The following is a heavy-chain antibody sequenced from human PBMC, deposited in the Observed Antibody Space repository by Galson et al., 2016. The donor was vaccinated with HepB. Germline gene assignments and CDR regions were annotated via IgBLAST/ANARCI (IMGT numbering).Heavy chain of an antibody. CDR1: GFTFSNYA. CDR2: ISSSGGYT. V-gene: IGHV3-23*01. Sequence: SLRLSCAASGFTFSNYAMSWVRQAPGKGLEWVSTISSSGGYTYYADSVKGRFTISRDNSKNTLYLQMNSLRAQDTAGYYCAKHPPATPPFSFDYWGQGTPVTVSS. J-gene: IGHJ4*02. CDR3: AKHPPATPPFSFDY.